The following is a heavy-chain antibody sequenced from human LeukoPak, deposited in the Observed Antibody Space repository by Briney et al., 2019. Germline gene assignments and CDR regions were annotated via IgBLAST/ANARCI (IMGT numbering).Heavy chain of an antibody. Sequence: SETLSLTCTVSGGSISSSSYYWGWIRQPPGKGLEWIGSIFHSGSVYYNPSLKSRVTISVDPSKNRFSLKLTSVTAADTAVYYCARVVASTSIDSWGQGTLVTVSS. J-gene: IGHJ4*02. D-gene: IGHD2-15*01. CDR3: ARVVASTSIDS. V-gene: IGHV4-39*07. CDR2: IFHSGSV. CDR1: GGSISSSSYY.